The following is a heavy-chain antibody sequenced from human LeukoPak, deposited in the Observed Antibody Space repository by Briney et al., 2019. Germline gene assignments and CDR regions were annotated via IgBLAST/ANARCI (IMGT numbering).Heavy chain of an antibody. CDR1: GYTFTTYW. Sequence: PGESLKISCKGSGYTFTTYWIAWVRQLPGEGLELMGIIYPGDSETRYSPSFQGQVTISADKSITTAYLQWGSLKASDTAMYYCTRSPRDGYHDAFDIWGQGTMVTVFS. J-gene: IGHJ3*02. CDR3: TRSPRDGYHDAFDI. CDR2: IYPGDSET. D-gene: IGHD5-24*01. V-gene: IGHV5-51*01.